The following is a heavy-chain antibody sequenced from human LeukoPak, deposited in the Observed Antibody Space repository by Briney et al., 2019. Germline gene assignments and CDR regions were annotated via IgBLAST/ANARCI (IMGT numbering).Heavy chain of an antibody. D-gene: IGHD3-16*01. Sequence: SETLSLTCTVSGGSISSYYGSWIRQPAGKGLEWIGRIYSSGSTNYNPSLKSRVTMSVDTSKNQFSLNLSSVTAADTAVYYCARAPTREGGGALFDYWGQGTLVTVSS. J-gene: IGHJ4*02. CDR2: IYSSGST. CDR1: GGSISSYY. CDR3: ARAPTREGGGALFDY. V-gene: IGHV4-4*07.